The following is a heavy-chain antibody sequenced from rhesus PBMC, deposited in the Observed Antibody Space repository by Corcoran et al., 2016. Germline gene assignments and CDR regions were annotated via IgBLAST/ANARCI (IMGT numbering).Heavy chain of an antibody. CDR1: GGSISSSNW. CDR3: ATPGYSGGWEWYGLDS. V-gene: IGHV4-65*01. CDR2: ISGSTGST. J-gene: IGHJ6*01. Sequence: QVQLQESGPGLVKPSETLSLTCAVSGGSISSSNWWSWIRQPPGKGLEWIGYISGSTGSTYYNPSLKSRVTISTDTSKNQFSLKLGSVTAADTAVYYCATPGYSGGWEWYGLDSWGQGVVVTVSS. D-gene: IGHD6-31*01.